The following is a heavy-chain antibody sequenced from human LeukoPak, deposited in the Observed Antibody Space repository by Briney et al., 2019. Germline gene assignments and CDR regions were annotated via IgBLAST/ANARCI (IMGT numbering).Heavy chain of an antibody. V-gene: IGHV1-69*04. CDR3: ARVGTTGRKYNWFDP. J-gene: IGHJ5*02. Sequence: GSSVKVSCKASGGTFSSYAISWVRQAPGQGLEWMGRIILIFGIANYAQKFQGRVTITADKSTSTAYMELSSLRSEDTAVYYCARVGTTGRKYNWFDPWGQGTLVTVSS. CDR2: IILIFGIA. CDR1: GGTFSSYA. D-gene: IGHD1-1*01.